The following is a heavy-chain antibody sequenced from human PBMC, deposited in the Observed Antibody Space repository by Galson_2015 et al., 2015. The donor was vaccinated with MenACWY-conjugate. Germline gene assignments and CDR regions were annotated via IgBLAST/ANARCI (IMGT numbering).Heavy chain of an antibody. Sequence: SLRLSCAASGFTFSSNGMSWVRQAPGKGLEWVSGINGNTFYADSVKGRFTISRDNSKNTVYLQMNSLRAEDTAVYYCAKWSGYGDFWGQGTAVTVSS. CDR3: AKWSGYGDF. CDR2: INGNT. D-gene: IGHD3-10*01. J-gene: IGHJ6*02. CDR1: GFTFSSNG. V-gene: IGHV3-23*01.